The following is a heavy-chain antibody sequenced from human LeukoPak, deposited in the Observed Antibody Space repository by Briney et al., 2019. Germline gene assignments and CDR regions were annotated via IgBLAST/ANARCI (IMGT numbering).Heavy chain of an antibody. CDR1: GDSMSDSY. V-gene: IGHV4-4*07. J-gene: IGHJ6*03. CDR2: IYASGST. Sequence: SETLSLTCTVSGDSMSDSYWSWIRQPAGKGLEWIGRIYASGSTNYNPSLKSRVTLSVDTSSNQFSLTLSSVTAADTAVYYCAREVRGYYYDSSGYEFLHYYYMDVWGKGTTVTVSS. CDR3: AREVRGYYYDSSGYEFLHYYYMDV. D-gene: IGHD3-22*01.